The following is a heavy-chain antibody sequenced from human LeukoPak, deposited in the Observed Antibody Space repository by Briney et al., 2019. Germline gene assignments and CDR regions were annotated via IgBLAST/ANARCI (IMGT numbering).Heavy chain of an antibody. J-gene: IGHJ4*02. CDR2: ISSDESDT. V-gene: IGHV3-74*01. Sequence: GGSLRLSCAASGFTFSSYWMYWVRQAPGKGLVWVSRISSDESDTTYADSVKGRFTISRDNAKNTLYLQMNSLRAEDTAVYYCARAGDNWEHAYWGQGTLATVSS. CDR1: GFTFSSYW. D-gene: IGHD5-24*01. CDR3: ARAGDNWEHAY.